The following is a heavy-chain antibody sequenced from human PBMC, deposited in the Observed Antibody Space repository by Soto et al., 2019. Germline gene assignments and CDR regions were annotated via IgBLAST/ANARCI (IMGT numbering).Heavy chain of an antibody. CDR3: VRERTIFGVAPGGGVDV. J-gene: IGHJ6*02. V-gene: IGHV4-30-2*01. D-gene: IGHD3-3*01. CDR2: IYHTGTT. Sequence: SETLSLTCAASGGSISTSDYSWSWIRQPPGRGLEWLGSIYHTGTTHYIPSLKNRLTMSLDKSKNQFSLDLTSVTAADTALYYCVRERTIFGVAPGGGVDVWGQGTTVTVSS. CDR1: GGSISTSDYS.